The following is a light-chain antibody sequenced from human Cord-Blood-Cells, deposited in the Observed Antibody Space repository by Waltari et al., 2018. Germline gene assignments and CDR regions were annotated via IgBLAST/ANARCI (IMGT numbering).Light chain of an antibody. Sequence: QSALTQPASVSGSPGQSITISCTGTSSDVGGHNYVSWYQQHPGKAPKLMLYDVSNRPSGVSNRFSGSKSGNTASLTISGLQAEDEADYYCSSYTSSSTLVVFGGGTKLTVL. J-gene: IGLJ2*01. V-gene: IGLV2-14*01. CDR2: DVS. CDR1: SSDVGGHNY. CDR3: SSYTSSSTLVV.